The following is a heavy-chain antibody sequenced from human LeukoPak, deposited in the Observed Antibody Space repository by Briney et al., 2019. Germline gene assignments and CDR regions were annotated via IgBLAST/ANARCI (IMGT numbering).Heavy chain of an antibody. CDR1: GGSISSSSYY. V-gene: IGHV4-61*02. CDR3: ARGYYGSGFKDP. J-gene: IGHJ5*02. CDR2: IYTSGST. Sequence: SETLSLTCTVSGGSISSSSYYWSWIRQPAGKGLEWIGRIYTSGSTNYNPSLKSRVTMSVDTSKNQFSLRLSSVTAADTAVYYCARGYYGSGFKDPWGQGALVTVSS. D-gene: IGHD3-10*01.